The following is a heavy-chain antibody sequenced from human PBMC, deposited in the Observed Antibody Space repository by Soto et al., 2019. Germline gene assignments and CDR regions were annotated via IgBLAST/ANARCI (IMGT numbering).Heavy chain of an antibody. CDR1: GGSISSGGYY. Sequence: QVQLQESGPGLVKPSQTLSLTCTVSGGSISSGGYYWSWIRQHPGKGLEWIGYIYYSGSTYYNPSRKSRITISVDTSKNQFSLKLSSVTAADTAVYYCARDNIAVAGTFDYWGQGTLVTVSS. J-gene: IGHJ4*02. CDR3: ARDNIAVAGTFDY. CDR2: IYYSGST. D-gene: IGHD6-19*01. V-gene: IGHV4-31*03.